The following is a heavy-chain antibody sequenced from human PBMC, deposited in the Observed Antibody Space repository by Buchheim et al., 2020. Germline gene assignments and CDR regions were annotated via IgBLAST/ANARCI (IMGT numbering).Heavy chain of an antibody. J-gene: IGHJ6*02. V-gene: IGHV3-33*01. Sequence: QVQLVESGGGVVQPGRSLRLSCAASGFTFSSYGMHWVRQAPGKGLEWVAVIWYAGSNKYYAASVKGRFTISRDNSKNTLYLQMNSLRAEDTAVYYCARRTPYGDYYYYGMDVWGQGTT. D-gene: IGHD3-10*01. CDR2: IWYAGSNK. CDR1: GFTFSSYG. CDR3: ARRTPYGDYYYYGMDV.